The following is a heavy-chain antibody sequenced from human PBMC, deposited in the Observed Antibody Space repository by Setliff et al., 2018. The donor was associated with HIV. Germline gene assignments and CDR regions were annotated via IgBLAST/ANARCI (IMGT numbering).Heavy chain of an antibody. CDR3: ARSYYYESSRFYPHDW. Sequence: GGSLRLSCAASGFSFSSYGLHWVRQAPGKGLEWVAVMSYDGSYQYYAGSVKGRFTISRDNSKNTVDLQMNSLRAEDTAVYYCARSYYYESSRFYPHDWWGQGTVVTVSS. CDR2: MSYDGSYQ. V-gene: IGHV3-30*04. D-gene: IGHD3-22*01. J-gene: IGHJ4*02. CDR1: GFSFSSYG.